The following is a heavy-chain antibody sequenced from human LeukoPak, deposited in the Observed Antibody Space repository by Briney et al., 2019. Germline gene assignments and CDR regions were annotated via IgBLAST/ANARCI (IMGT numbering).Heavy chain of an antibody. V-gene: IGHV4-59*01. CDR3: ARDPQGYDFWSGPKSWFDP. CDR2: IYYSGST. Sequence: PSETLSLTCTVSGGSISSYYWSWIRQPPGKGLEWIGYIYYSGSTNYNPSLKSRVTISVDTSKNQFSLKLSSVTDADTAVYYCARDPQGYDFWSGPKSWFDPWGQGTLVTVSS. J-gene: IGHJ5*02. D-gene: IGHD3-3*01. CDR1: GGSISSYY.